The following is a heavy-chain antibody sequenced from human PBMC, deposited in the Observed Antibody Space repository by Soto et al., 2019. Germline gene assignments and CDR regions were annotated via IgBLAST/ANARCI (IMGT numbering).Heavy chain of an antibody. CDR2: INPKSGGT. V-gene: IGHV1-2*04. Sequence: QVQLVQSGAEVKKPGASVKVSCKASGYSFTDYHIHWVRQAPGQGLEWLGRINPKSGGTSTAQKFQGWVTMTTDPSIRTASMELTRLTSDDTAIYYCARGDSTDCSNGVCSFFYNHDMDVWGQGTTVTVSS. J-gene: IGHJ6*02. D-gene: IGHD2-8*01. CDR3: ARGDSTDCSNGVCSFFYNHDMDV. CDR1: GYSFTDYH.